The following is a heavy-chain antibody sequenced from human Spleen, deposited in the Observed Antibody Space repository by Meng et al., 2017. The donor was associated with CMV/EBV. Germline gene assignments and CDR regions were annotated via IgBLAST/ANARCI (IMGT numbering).Heavy chain of an antibody. CDR2: IIPRSGIT. D-gene: IGHD2-2*01. J-gene: IGHJ4*02. CDR1: VGSFSSYG. Sequence: SVKVSCKASVGSFSSYGINWVRQAPGQGLKWIGGIIPRSGITRYAQKFQGRVTINADKVADTVYMELNSLRSEDTAVYYCAKEIYCSSTWCHALSNWGQGSLVTVSS. CDR3: AKEIYCSSTWCHALSN. V-gene: IGHV1-69*10.